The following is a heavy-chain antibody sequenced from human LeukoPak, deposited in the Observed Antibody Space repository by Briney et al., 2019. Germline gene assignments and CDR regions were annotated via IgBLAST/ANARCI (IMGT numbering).Heavy chain of an antibody. CDR1: GFPFRCHW. D-gene: IGHD2-15*01. CDR2: INQDGSEK. V-gene: IGHV3-7*01. J-gene: IGHJ4*02. CDR3: ARDHVVDGLVFDY. Sequence: GGSLRLSCAASGFPFRCHWIIWARESPGKGVEFVANINQDGSEKYYVDSVKGRFTISRDNAKNSLFLQMNSLRAEDTATYYCARDHVVDGLVFDYWGQGTLVTVSS.